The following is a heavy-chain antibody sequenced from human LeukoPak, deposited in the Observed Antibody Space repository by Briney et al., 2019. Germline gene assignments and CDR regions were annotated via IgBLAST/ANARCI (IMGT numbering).Heavy chain of an antibody. CDR3: ARLVCGGGSCPAESDY. CDR2: IYYSGST. CDR1: GGSISRGDYY. Sequence: TSETLSLTCIVSGGSISRGDYYWSWIRQPPGKGLEWIGSIYYSGSTYYNPSLNSRVTMFIDMSKNHFSLKMSSVTATDTAVYYCARLVCGGGSCPAESDYWGQGTLVTVSS. J-gene: IGHJ4*02. D-gene: IGHD2-15*01. V-gene: IGHV4-39*02.